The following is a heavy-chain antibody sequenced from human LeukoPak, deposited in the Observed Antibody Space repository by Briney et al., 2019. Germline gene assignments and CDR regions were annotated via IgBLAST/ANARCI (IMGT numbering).Heavy chain of an antibody. CDR2: ISPNSGGT. V-gene: IGHV1-2*06. J-gene: IGHJ5*02. Sequence: GASVKVSCKASGYTFTGYYMHWVRQAPGQGLEWMGRISPNSGGTNYAQKFQGRVTMTRDTSISTVYMELSRLRSEDTAVYYCARAFYGSGSYADWFDPWGQGTLVTVSS. CDR1: GYTFTGYY. CDR3: ARAFYGSGSYADWFDP. D-gene: IGHD3-10*01.